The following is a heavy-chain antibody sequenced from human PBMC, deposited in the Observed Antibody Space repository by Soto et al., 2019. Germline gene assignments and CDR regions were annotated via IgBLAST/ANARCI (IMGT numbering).Heavy chain of an antibody. V-gene: IGHV1-18*01. J-gene: IGHJ6*02. CDR1: GYTFTSYG. D-gene: IGHD5-18*01. CDR2: ISAYNGNT. CDR3: ARMGFSTAMAKYYYYGIDG. Sequence: ASVKVSCKASGYTFTSYGISWVRQAPGQGLEWMGWISAYNGNTNYAQKLQGRVTMTTDTSTSTAYMELRSLRSDDTAVYYCARMGFSTAMAKYYYYGIDGWAQGTTVTFSS.